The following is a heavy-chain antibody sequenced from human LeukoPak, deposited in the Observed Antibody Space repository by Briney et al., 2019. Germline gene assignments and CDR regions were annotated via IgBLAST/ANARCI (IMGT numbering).Heavy chain of an antibody. J-gene: IGHJ4*02. D-gene: IGHD3-9*01. CDR2: IWYDGSNK. V-gene: IGHV3-33*06. Sequence: GGSLRLSCAASGFTFSSYGVHWVRQAPGKGLEWVAVIWYDGSNKYYADSVKGRFTISRDNSKNTLYLQMNSLRAEDTAVYYCAKDRGRYDILGYSFDYWGQGTLVTVSS. CDR1: GFTFSSYG. CDR3: AKDRGRYDILGYSFDY.